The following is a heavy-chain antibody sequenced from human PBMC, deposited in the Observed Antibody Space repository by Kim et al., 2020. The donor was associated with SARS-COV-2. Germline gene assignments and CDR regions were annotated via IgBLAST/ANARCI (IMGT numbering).Heavy chain of an antibody. CDR2: VRKDGVVK. CDR3: VRDYYASGHNYD. Sequence: GGSLRLSCAASGFTFSNYWMNWVRQAPGRGLEWVANVRKDGVVKNYVDSVKGRYTISRDNAKNSLYLQMNSLRVEDTAVYYCVRDYYASGHNYDWGQGTTVTVSS. D-gene: IGHD3-10*01. V-gene: IGHV3-7*01. CDR1: GFTFSNYW. J-gene: IGHJ4*02.